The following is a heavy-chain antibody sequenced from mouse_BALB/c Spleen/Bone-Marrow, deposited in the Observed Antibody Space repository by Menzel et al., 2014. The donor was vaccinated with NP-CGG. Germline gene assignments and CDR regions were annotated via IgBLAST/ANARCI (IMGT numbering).Heavy chain of an antibody. D-gene: IGHD2-1*01. CDR2: INPDSSTI. CDR3: ARQGYYGKGDY. Sequence: VQLKESGGGLVQPGGSLKLSCAASGFDFSRYWMSWVRQAPGKGLQWIGEINPDSSTINYTPSLKDKFIISRDNAKNTLYLQMSKVRSEDTALYYCARQGYYGKGDYWGQGTTLTVSS. J-gene: IGHJ2*01. V-gene: IGHV4-1*02. CDR1: GFDFSRYW.